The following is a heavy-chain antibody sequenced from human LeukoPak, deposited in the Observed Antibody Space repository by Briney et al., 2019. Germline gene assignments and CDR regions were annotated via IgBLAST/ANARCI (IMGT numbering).Heavy chain of an antibody. CDR1: EYTFTSYA. Sequence: GASVKVSCKASEYTFTSYAMHWVRQAPGQRLEWMGWINADNANTKYSQKFQGRITITRDTSASTAYMELSSLRSEDTAVYYCARGPHITMVRGPVGNWFDPWGQGTLVTVSS. CDR3: ARGPHITMVRGPVGNWFDP. CDR2: INADNANT. V-gene: IGHV1-3*01. D-gene: IGHD3-10*01. J-gene: IGHJ5*02.